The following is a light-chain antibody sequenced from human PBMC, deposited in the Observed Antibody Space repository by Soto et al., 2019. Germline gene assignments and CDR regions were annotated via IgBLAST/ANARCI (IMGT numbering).Light chain of an antibody. CDR2: EVS. CDR3: SSYTTTTTLWV. J-gene: IGLJ3*02. V-gene: IGLV2-14*01. CDR1: SRDVGAYDY. Sequence: QSALTQPASVSGSPGQSVTISCPGTSRDVGAYDYVSWYQQNPGKAPKLIISEVSDRPSGVSNRISGSKSGNTASLTISGLQAEDEADYFCSSYTTTTTLWVFGGGTKVTVL.